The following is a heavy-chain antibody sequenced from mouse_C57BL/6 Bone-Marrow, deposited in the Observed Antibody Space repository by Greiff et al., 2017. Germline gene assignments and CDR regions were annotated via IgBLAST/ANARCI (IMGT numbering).Heavy chain of an antibody. CDR1: GFTFTDYY. Sequence: EVKLVESGGGLVQPGGSLSLSCAASGFTFTDYYMSWVRQPPGKALEWLGFIRNKANGYTTEYSASVKGRFTISRDNSQSILYLQMNALRAEDSATYYCARSFNWDYFDYWGQGTTLTVSS. CDR2: IRNKANGYTT. J-gene: IGHJ2*01. CDR3: ARSFNWDYFDY. D-gene: IGHD4-1*01. V-gene: IGHV7-3*01.